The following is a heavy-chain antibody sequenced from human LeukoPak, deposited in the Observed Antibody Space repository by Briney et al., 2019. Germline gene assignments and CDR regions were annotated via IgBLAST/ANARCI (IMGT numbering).Heavy chain of an antibody. CDR2: TYYRSKWYN. J-gene: IGHJ3*01. CDR1: GDSVSSNTTA. D-gene: IGHD5-24*01. CDR3: VRGGQGDGYSADEAFDF. V-gene: IGHV6-1*01. Sequence: SQTLSLTCAISGDSVSSNTTACNWIRQSPSRGLEWLGRTYYRSKWYNDYAASVKSRITINPDTSKNQFFLHLNSVTAEDTAVYYCVRGGQGDGYSADEAFDFWGQGTVVTVSS.